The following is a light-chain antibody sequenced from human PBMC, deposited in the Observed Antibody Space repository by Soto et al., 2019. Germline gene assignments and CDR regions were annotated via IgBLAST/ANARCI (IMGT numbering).Light chain of an antibody. J-gene: IGKJ2*01. V-gene: IGKV3-15*01. CDR1: QSVGSS. CDR3: QQHNSRPYT. Sequence: EIVKTQSPATLSVSPGERATLSCRASQSVGSSLAWYQHKRGQAPRLLIYGASTRATGIPARFSGSGSGTDFTLTISSLQSEDFAVYFCQQHNSRPYTFGQGTKLEIQ. CDR2: GAS.